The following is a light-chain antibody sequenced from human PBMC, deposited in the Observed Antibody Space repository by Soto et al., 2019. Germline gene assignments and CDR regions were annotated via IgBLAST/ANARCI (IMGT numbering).Light chain of an antibody. CDR2: DAS. V-gene: IGKV1-5*01. CDR1: QSISYW. Sequence: DIQMTQSPSTLSASVGDRVTITCRASQSISYWLAWYQQKPGKAPKLLIYDASGLESGVPSRFSGSGSGTEFTLTISSLQPDDFATYYCQQYNTYSPTFGQGTKVDIK. CDR3: QQYNTYSPT. J-gene: IGKJ1*01.